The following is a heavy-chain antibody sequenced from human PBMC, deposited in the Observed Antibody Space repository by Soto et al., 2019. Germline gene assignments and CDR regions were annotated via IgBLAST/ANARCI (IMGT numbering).Heavy chain of an antibody. CDR1: GGSFSGYY. CDR3: ARVPWESEPERNYYNSSGYSEYFQH. J-gene: IGHJ1*01. CDR2: INHSGST. Sequence: LETLSLTCAAYGGSFSGYYWSWIRQPPGKGLEWIGEINHSGSTNYNPSLKRRIIISVDTSKNQFSLKLSSVTAADTAVYYCARVPWESEPERNYYNSSGYSEYFQHWGQGTLVTVSS. D-gene: IGHD3-22*01. V-gene: IGHV4-34*01.